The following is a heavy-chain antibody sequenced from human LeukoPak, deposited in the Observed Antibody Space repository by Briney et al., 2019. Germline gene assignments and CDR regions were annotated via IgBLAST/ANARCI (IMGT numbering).Heavy chain of an antibody. V-gene: IGHV3-53*01. D-gene: IGHD3-10*01. CDR2: LCSGSDT. CDR3: ARVGDHFHRYLDL. Sequence: GGSLRLSCAASGFTVSTNYMNCVRQAPGKGLEWVSILCSGSDTYYADSVKGRFTISRDSSKNILSLQMNNLRAEDTAVYYCARVGDHFHRYLDLWGRGTLVTVSS. CDR1: GFTVSTNY. J-gene: IGHJ2*01.